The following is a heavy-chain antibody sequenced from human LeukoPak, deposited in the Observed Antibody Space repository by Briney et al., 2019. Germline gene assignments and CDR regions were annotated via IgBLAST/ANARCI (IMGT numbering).Heavy chain of an antibody. CDR3: ARGVTTEYYFDY. CDR1: GGSISSSSYY. V-gene: IGHV4-39*07. D-gene: IGHD4-17*01. Sequence: SETLSHTCTVSGGSISSSSYYWGWIRQPPGKGLEWIGSIYYSGSTYCNPFLKSRVTISVDTPKNQFSLKLSSVTAADTAVYYCARGVTTEYYFDYWGQGTLVTVSS. CDR2: IYYSGST. J-gene: IGHJ4*02.